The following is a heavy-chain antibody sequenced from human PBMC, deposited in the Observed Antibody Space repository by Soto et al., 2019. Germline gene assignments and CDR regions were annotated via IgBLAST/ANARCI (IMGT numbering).Heavy chain of an antibody. J-gene: IGHJ5*02. CDR1: GGSISSYY. V-gene: IGHV4-59*08. Sequence: QVQLQESGPGLVKPSETLSLTCTVSGGSISSYYWSWIRQPPGKGLEWIGYIYYSGSTNYNPSLKRRVTISVDTSKNQFSLKLSSVTAADTAVYYCARHAYSSGWYWFDPWGQGTLVTVSS. CDR3: ARHAYSSGWYWFDP. D-gene: IGHD6-19*01. CDR2: IYYSGST.